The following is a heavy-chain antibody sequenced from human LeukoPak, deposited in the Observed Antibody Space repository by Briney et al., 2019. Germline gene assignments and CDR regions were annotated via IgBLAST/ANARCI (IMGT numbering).Heavy chain of an antibody. CDR2: ISNNGKDK. D-gene: IGHD3-9*01. CDR3: VREGHSDLSTGYSPVEYYYYYMDV. V-gene: IGHV3-30*04. CDR1: GFTLTKYA. Sequence: PGGSLRLSCAVSGFTLTKYAVHGVRRAPGKGLEWVAVISNNGKDKHVADSVKGRFSVSRDVSSDTLYVQMDSMRAEDTAVYFCVREGHSDLSTGYSPVEYYYYYMDVWGKGTTVTVSS. J-gene: IGHJ6*03.